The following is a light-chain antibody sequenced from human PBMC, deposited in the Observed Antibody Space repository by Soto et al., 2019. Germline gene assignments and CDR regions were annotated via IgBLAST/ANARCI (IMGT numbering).Light chain of an antibody. J-gene: IGKJ4*01. CDR2: DAS. CDR3: HRRRNWPSGLT. Sequence: EIVLTQSPATLSLSPGERATLSCRASQSVSSYLAWYQQKPGQAPRLLIYDASNRATGIPARFSGSGSGTGFTLTISSLEPEAFAVYYCHRRRNWPSGLTFGGGTKVEIK. V-gene: IGKV3-11*01. CDR1: QSVSSY.